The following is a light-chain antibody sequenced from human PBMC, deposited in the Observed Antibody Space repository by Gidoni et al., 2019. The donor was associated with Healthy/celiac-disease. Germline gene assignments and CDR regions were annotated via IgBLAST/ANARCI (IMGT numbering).Light chain of an antibody. J-gene: IGLJ2*01. CDR2: QDR. Sequence: SYELTQPPSVSVSPGQTASITCSGDKLGDKYACWYQQKPGQSPVLFIYQDRKRPSGIPERFSGSSSGNTATLTIGGTQAVDEADYYCQAWDSSTVVFGGGTKLTVL. V-gene: IGLV3-1*01. CDR3: QAWDSSTVV. CDR1: KLGDKY.